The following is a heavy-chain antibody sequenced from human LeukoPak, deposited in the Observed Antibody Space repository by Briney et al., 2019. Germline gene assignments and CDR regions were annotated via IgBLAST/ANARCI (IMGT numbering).Heavy chain of an antibody. Sequence: GESLKISCKGSGYSFTNYWIGWVRQMPGKGLEWMGIIYPSGSDTRYSPSFQGQVTISADKSIRTAYLQWSSLTAADTAIYYCARPSTTVDWYFDLWGRGTLVTVSS. CDR2: IYPSGSDT. CDR1: GYSFTNYW. CDR3: ARPSTTVDWYFDL. J-gene: IGHJ2*01. D-gene: IGHD4-17*01. V-gene: IGHV5-51*01.